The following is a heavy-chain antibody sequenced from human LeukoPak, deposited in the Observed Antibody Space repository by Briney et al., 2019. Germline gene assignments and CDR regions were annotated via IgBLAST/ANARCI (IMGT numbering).Heavy chain of an antibody. J-gene: IGHJ6*02. Sequence: GGSLRLSCAASGFTFSGYGMHWVRQAPGKGLEWVSLISYDGSNKYYADSVKGRFTISRDNSKNTLYLQMNSLRVEDTAVYYCTRDLMDYDVSTGLHHYYMDVWGQGTTVTVSS. CDR2: ISYDGSNK. CDR1: GFTFSGYG. D-gene: IGHD3-9*01. CDR3: TRDLMDYDVSTGLHHYYMDV. V-gene: IGHV3-30*03.